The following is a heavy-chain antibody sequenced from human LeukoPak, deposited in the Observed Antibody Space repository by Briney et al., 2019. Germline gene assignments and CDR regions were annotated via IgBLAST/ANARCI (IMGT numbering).Heavy chain of an antibody. V-gene: IGHV1-46*01. CDR1: GYTFTSQY. Sequence: ASVKVSCMASGYTFTSQYVHWVRQAPGRGLEWMGIINPSGGSTRYAQKFQGRVTMTRDTSTSTVYMELKRLRSEDTAVYYCASWFGENDALDIWGRGTMVTVSS. D-gene: IGHD3-10*01. CDR3: ASWFGENDALDI. J-gene: IGHJ3*02. CDR2: INPSGGST.